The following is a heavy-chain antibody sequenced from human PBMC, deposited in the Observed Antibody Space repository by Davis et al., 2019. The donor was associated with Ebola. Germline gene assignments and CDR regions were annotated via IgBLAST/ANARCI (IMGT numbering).Heavy chain of an antibody. CDR2: TYYRSKWYY. Sequence: SETLSLTCGISGDSVSSENAAWNWIRRSPSRGLEWLGRTYYRSKWYYDYSASVKSRITINLDTSKNQISLQLNSVTPEDTAVYYCARSQWLVHSYGYWGQGTLVTVSS. J-gene: IGHJ4*02. CDR1: GDSVSSENAA. CDR3: ARSQWLVHSYGY. D-gene: IGHD6-19*01. V-gene: IGHV6-1*01.